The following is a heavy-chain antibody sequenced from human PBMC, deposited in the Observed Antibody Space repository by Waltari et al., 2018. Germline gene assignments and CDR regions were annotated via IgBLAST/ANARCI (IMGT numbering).Heavy chain of an antibody. CDR3: ASSPWGYDAFDI. Sequence: EVQLVESGGGLVKPGGSLRLSCAASGFTFSSYSMNWVRQAPGKGLEWVSSISSSSSYIYYADSVKGRFTISRDNAKNSLYLQMNSLRAEDTAVYYCASSPWGYDAFDIWGQGTMVTVSS. V-gene: IGHV3-21*01. J-gene: IGHJ3*02. CDR2: ISSSSSYI. D-gene: IGHD3-16*01. CDR1: GFTFSSYS.